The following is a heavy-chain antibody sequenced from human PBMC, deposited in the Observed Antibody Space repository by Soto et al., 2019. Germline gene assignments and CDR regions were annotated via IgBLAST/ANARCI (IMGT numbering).Heavy chain of an antibody. D-gene: IGHD6-6*01. Sequence: SETLSLTCTVSGGSISSYYWSWIRQPAGKGLEWIGRMYTSGSTNYNPSLKSRVTMSADTSKNQFSLKLSSVTAADTAVYYCARARFLAARLSVPYYYYGMDVWGQGTTVTVSS. CDR1: GGSISSYY. V-gene: IGHV4-4*07. J-gene: IGHJ6*02. CDR3: ARARFLAARLSVPYYYYGMDV. CDR2: MYTSGST.